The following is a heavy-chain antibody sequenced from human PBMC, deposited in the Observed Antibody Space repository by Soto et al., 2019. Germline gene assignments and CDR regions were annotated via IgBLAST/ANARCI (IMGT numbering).Heavy chain of an antibody. J-gene: IGHJ5*02. V-gene: IGHV4-30-2*01. D-gene: IGHD1-1*01. CDR2: IYHSGST. Sequence: LQLQESGSGLVRPSQTLSLTCAVSDGSISSGDYSWNWIREPPGKGLEWIGYIYHSGSTLYNPSLKSRVTISVDKSKNQFSLKLSSVTAADTAVYYCARDQLEGNWFDPWGQGTLVTVSS. CDR3: ARDQLEGNWFDP. CDR1: DGSISSGDYS.